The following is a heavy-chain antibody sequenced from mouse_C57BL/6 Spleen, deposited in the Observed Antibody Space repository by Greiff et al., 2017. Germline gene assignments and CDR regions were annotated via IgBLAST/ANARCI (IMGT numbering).Heavy chain of an antibody. V-gene: IGHV1-69*01. CDR1: GYTFTSYW. D-gene: IGHD3-2*02. J-gene: IGHJ3*01. CDR2: IDPSDSYT. Sequence: QVQLQQPGAELVMPWASVKLSCKASGYTFTSYWMHWVKQRPGQGLEWIGEIDPSDSYTNYNQKFKGKSTLTVDKSSSTAYMQISSLTSEDTAVYYCASRGTAQASAWLAYWGQGTLVTVSA. CDR3: ASRGTAQASAWLAY.